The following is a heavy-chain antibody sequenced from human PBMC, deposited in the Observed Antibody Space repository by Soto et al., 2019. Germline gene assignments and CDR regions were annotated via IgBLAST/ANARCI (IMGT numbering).Heavy chain of an antibody. CDR1: GASMTSGSNY. V-gene: IGHV4-31*03. CDR2: THFTGRS. Sequence: QVQLRGSGPGLVKPSQTRSLICTVSGASMTSGSNYWTWIRQHPVRGLECIGYTHFTGRSYVNPSLQSRVSISTDTSKNLFSLKLTSVTSADAAMYYCSAQRIAQGQYEDYWGQGTLVTVSS. CDR3: SAQRIAQGQYEDY. D-gene: IGHD2-21*01. J-gene: IGHJ4*02.